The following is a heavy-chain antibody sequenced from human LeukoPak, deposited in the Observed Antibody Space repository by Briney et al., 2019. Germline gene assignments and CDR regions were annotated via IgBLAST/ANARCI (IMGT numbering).Heavy chain of an antibody. D-gene: IGHD2-15*01. Sequence: SETLSLTCAVSGYSLSSGYYWGWIRQPPGKGLEWIGSIYHSGSTYYNPSLKSRVTISVDTSKNQFSLKLSSVTAADTAVYYCARLAADSPYYYYMDVWGKRTTVTVSS. V-gene: IGHV4-38-2*01. CDR2: IYHSGST. J-gene: IGHJ6*03. CDR3: ARLAADSPYYYYMDV. CDR1: GYSLSSGYY.